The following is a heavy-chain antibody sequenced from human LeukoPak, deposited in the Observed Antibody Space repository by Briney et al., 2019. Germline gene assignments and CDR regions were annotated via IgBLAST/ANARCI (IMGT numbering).Heavy chain of an antibody. D-gene: IGHD3-10*01. Sequence: SSETLSLTCAVHGGSFSGYYWSWIRQPPGKGLEWVSAISGSGGSTYYADSVKGRFTISRDNSKNTLYLQMNSLRAEDTAVYYCAKAGMVRGIINYYMDVWGKGTTVTISS. CDR3: AKAGMVRGIINYYMDV. CDR1: GGSFSGYY. CDR2: ISGSGGST. V-gene: IGHV3-23*01. J-gene: IGHJ6*03.